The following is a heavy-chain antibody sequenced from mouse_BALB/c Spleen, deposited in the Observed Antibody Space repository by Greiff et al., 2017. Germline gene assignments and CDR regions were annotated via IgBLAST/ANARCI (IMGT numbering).Heavy chain of an antibody. J-gene: IGHJ2*01. V-gene: IGHV5-17*02. CDR2: ISSGSSTI. CDR3: ARSFYRYDVYFDY. Sequence: EVKLVESGGGLVQPGGSRKLSCAASGFTFSSFGMHWVRQAPEKGLEWVAYISSGSSTIYYADTVKGRFTISRDNPKNTLFLQMTSLRSEDTAMYYCARSFYRYDVYFDYWGQGTTLTVSS. D-gene: IGHD2-14*01. CDR1: GFTFSSFG.